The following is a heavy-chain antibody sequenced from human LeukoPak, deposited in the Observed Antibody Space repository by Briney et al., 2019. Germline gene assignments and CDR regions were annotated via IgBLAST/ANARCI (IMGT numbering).Heavy chain of an antibody. Sequence: PGGSLRLSCAASGFTFNNYPMHWVRQAPGKGLEWVAVSYDGSNKYYADSVKGRFTISRNNSKNTLYLQMNSLRAEDTAVYYCARGGGNCLNYWGQGTLVAVSS. CDR3: ARGGGNCLNY. J-gene: IGHJ4*02. CDR2: SYDGSNK. D-gene: IGHD3-16*01. V-gene: IGHV3-30-3*01. CDR1: GFTFNNYP.